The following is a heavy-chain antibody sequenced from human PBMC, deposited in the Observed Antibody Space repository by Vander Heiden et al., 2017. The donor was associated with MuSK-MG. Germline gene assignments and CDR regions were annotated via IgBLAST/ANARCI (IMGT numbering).Heavy chain of an antibody. CDR1: GFTVSSYA. J-gene: IGHJ4*02. D-gene: IGHD3-3*01. Sequence: EVQLLESGGGLVQPGGSLRLSCAASGFTVSSYAMSWVRQAPGKGLEWVSAISGSGGSTYYADSVKGRFTISRDNSKNTLYLQMNSLRAEDTAVYYCAKGTAIFGVVSPIDYWGQGTLVTVSS. CDR2: ISGSGGST. V-gene: IGHV3-23*01. CDR3: AKGTAIFGVVSPIDY.